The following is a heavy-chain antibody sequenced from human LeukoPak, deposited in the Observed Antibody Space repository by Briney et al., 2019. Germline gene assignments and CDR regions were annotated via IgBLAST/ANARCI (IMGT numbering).Heavy chain of an antibody. J-gene: IGHJ4*02. CDR3: ARDNEGLFDC. V-gene: IGHV6-1*01. Sequence: SETLSLTCAISGDSVSSNSAAWNSIRQSPSRGLEWLGRTYSRSKWFSDYALSVKSRITINPDTSKNQFSLQLNSVSPEDTAVYYCARDNEGLFDCWGQGTLVSVSS. CDR2: TYSRSKWFS. CDR1: GDSVSSNSAA. D-gene: IGHD1-1*01.